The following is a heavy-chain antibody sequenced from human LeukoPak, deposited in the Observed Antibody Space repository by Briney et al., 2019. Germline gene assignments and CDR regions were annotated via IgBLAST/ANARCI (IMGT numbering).Heavy chain of an antibody. D-gene: IGHD5-18*01. V-gene: IGHV3-23*01. Sequence: PGGSLTLSCAASGFTFSSYVMSWVRPVPGQGLEWVSAISGSGGSTYYADSVKGRFTIYRDNCKNTLYLQMNSLRAEDTAVYYCAKGPRPGWDSYGIVDYWGQGTLVTVSS. CDR1: GFTFSSYV. CDR3: AKGPRPGWDSYGIVDY. J-gene: IGHJ4*02. CDR2: ISGSGGST.